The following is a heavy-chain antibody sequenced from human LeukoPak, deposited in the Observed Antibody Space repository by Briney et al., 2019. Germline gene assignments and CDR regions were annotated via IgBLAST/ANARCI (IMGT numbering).Heavy chain of an antibody. CDR3: ARVSVAGYDVFDI. V-gene: IGHV3-20*04. J-gene: IGHJ3*02. CDR2: INWNGGSR. CDR1: GFTFYDYA. D-gene: IGHD6-19*01. Sequence: GGSLRLSCAASGFTFYDYAMGWVRQAPGKGLEWVSGINWNGGSRGYADSVKGRFTISRDNAKNSLYLQMNSLRAEDTALYYCARVSVAGYDVFDIWGQGTMVTVSS.